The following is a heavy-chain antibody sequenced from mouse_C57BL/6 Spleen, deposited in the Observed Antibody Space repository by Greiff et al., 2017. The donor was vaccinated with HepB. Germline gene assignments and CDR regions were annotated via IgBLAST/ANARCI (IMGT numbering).Heavy chain of an antibody. J-gene: IGHJ2*01. CDR1: GYTFTSYT. D-gene: IGHD1-1*01. CDR3: ARSGVTTVGGPDY. Sequence: QVQLQQSGAELARPGASVKMSCKASGYTFTSYTMHWVKQRPGQGLEWIGYINPSSGYTKYNQKFKDKATLTADKSSSTAYMQLSSLTSEDSAVYYCARSGVTTVGGPDYWGQGTTLTVSS. V-gene: IGHV1-4*01. CDR2: INPSSGYT.